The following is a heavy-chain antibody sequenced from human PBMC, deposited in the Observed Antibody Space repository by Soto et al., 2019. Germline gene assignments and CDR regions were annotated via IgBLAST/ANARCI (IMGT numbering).Heavy chain of an antibody. D-gene: IGHD5-18*01. CDR2: ISSSSSTI. J-gene: IGHJ4*02. CDR1: GFTLSSYS. Sequence: EVQLVESGGGLVQPGGSLRLSCAASGFTLSSYSMNWVRQAPGKGLEWVSYISSSSSTIYYADSVKGRFTISRDNAKNSLYLQMNSLRDEDTAVYYCAREVGGYSYGYDDYWGQGTLVTVSS. CDR3: AREVGGYSYGYDDY. V-gene: IGHV3-48*02.